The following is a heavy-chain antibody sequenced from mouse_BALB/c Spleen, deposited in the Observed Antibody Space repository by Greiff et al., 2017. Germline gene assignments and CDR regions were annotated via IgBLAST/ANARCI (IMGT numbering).Heavy chain of an antibody. D-gene: IGHD2-10*02. CDR2: IDPANGNT. CDR3: ASTEYGNLFDY. Sequence: EVQLVESGAELVKPGASVKLSCTASGFNIKDTYMHWVKQRPEQGLEWIGRIDPANGNTKYDPKFQGKATITADTSSNTAYLQLSSLTSEDTAVYYCASTEYGNLFDYWGQGTTLTVSS. CDR1: GFNIKDTY. V-gene: IGHV14-3*02. J-gene: IGHJ2*01.